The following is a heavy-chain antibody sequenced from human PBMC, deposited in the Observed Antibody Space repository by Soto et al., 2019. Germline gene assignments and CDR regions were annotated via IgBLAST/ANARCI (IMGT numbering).Heavy chain of an antibody. CDR1: GYTFTSYG. J-gene: IGHJ6*02. CDR2: ISAYNGNT. Sequence: GASVKVSCKASGYTFTSYGISWVRQAPGQGLEWMGWISAYNGNTNYAQKLQGRVTMTTDTSTSTAYMELRSLRPDDTAVYYCARLYTSNCSGGSCYGGGDYYYYYGMDVWGQGTTVTVSS. V-gene: IGHV1-18*01. CDR3: ARLYTSNCSGGSCYGGGDYYYYYGMDV. D-gene: IGHD2-15*01.